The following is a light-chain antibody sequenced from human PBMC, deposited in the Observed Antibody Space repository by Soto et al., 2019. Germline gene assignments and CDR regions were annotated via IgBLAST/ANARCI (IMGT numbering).Light chain of an antibody. CDR2: DAS. CDR1: QSVSSNY. J-gene: IGKJ1*01. Sequence: IVLTQSPATLSLSPGERSALSCGSSQSVSSNYLAWYQQKPGLAPRLLIYDASRRATGIPDRFSGSGSGADFILSISRLEPEDFAVYYCQQYGSSPWTFGQGTKVDIK. CDR3: QQYGSSPWT. V-gene: IGKV3D-20*01.